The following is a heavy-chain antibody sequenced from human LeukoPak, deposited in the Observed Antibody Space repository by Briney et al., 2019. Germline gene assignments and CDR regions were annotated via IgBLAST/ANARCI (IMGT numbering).Heavy chain of an antibody. CDR2: INPNSGGT. Sequence: ASVRVSCKASGYTFIDYYLQWVRQAPGQGLEWMGWINPNSGGTEYVQKFQGRVTMTRDTSTSTVYMELSSLRSEDTAVYYCARESGSATGWFDYWGQGTLVTVSS. CDR3: ARESGSATGWFDY. CDR1: GYTFIDYY. D-gene: IGHD5-24*01. J-gene: IGHJ4*02. V-gene: IGHV1-2*02.